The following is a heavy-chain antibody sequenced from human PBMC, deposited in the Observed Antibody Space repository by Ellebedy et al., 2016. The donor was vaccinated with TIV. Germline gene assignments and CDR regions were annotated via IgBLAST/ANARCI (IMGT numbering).Heavy chain of an antibody. CDR1: GFTFSSYS. J-gene: IGHJ2*01. CDR2: ISYDGSNK. V-gene: IGHV3-30*12. D-gene: IGHD6-19*01. CDR3: AKSSGWPYWYFDL. Sequence: GGSLRLSCAASGFTFSSYSMNWVRQAPGKGLEWVAVISYDGSNKYYADSVKGRFTISRDNSKNTLYLQMNSLRAEDTAVYYCAKSSGWPYWYFDLWGRGTLVTVSS.